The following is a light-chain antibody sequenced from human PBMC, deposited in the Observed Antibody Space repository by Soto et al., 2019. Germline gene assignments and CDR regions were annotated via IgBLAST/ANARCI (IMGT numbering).Light chain of an antibody. Sequence: DIQMTQSPSSLSASVGDRVTITCRASQTISSWLAWYQQKPGKAPKLLIYKASTLKSGVPSRFSGSGSGTEFTLTISSLPPDDFATYYCQHYNSYSEAFGQGTKVDIK. V-gene: IGKV1-5*03. CDR2: KAS. CDR3: QHYNSYSEA. J-gene: IGKJ1*01. CDR1: QTISSW.